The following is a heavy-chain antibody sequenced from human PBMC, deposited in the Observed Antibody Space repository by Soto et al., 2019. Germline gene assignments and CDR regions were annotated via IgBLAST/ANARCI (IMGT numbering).Heavy chain of an antibody. V-gene: IGHV1-18*01. CDR2: ISAYNGNT. J-gene: IGHJ5*02. CDR3: ARDNPPFDP. CDR1: GYTFTSYG. Sequence: QVQLVQSGAEVKKPGASVKVSCKASGYTFTSYGISWVRQAPGQGLEWMGWISAYNGNTKYAQKVQGRVTMTTDPSTNTAYMELRSLRSADTAVYYCARDNPPFDPWGQGTLVTVSS.